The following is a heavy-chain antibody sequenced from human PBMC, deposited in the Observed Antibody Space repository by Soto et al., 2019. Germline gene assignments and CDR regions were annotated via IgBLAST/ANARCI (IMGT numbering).Heavy chain of an antibody. CDR1: GFTFSSYA. J-gene: IGHJ4*02. CDR3: AKYRGIEVAGTTVGFDY. CDR2: ISGGGGST. Sequence: GGSLRLSCAASGFTFSSYAMSWVRQAPGKGLEWVSAISGGGGSTRYADSVEGRFTISRGNSENTLFLQMDSLRAEDTAVYYCAKYRGIEVAGTTVGFDYWGQGALVTVSS. D-gene: IGHD6-19*01. V-gene: IGHV3-23*01.